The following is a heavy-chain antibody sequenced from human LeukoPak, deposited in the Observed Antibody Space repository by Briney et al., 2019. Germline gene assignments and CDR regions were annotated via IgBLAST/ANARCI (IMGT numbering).Heavy chain of an antibody. CDR2: IKQDGSEK. J-gene: IGHJ2*01. CDR3: ARDDQAWYFDL. V-gene: IGHV3-7*01. Sequence: GGPLRLSCAASGFTFSTYWMSWVRQAPGKGLEWVANIKQDGSEKYYVDSVKGRFTISRDNAKNSLYVEMNSLRVEDTAVYYCARDDQAWYFDLWGRGALVTVSS. D-gene: IGHD2-2*01. CDR1: GFTFSTYW.